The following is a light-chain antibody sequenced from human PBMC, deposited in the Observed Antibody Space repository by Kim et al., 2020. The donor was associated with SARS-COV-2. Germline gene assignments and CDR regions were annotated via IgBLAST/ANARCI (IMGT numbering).Light chain of an antibody. CDR1: RRNSSY. CDR3: QQSHSTPYT. J-gene: IGKJ2*01. Sequence: SAFVGETVTITCRASRRNSSYLNWFQQKPGKAPKVLIYAASSLQGGIPSRFSGSGSGTDFTLTISSLQPGDIATYYCQQSHSTPYTFGQGTKLEI. CDR2: AAS. V-gene: IGKV1-39*01.